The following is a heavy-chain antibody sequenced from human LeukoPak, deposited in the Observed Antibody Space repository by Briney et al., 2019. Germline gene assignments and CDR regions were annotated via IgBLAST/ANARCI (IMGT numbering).Heavy chain of an antibody. V-gene: IGHV3-66*01. CDR1: GFTVSSNY. Sequence: GGSLRLSCAASGFTVSSNYMSWVRQAPGKGLEWVSVIYSGGSTYYADSVKGRFTISRDSSKNTLYLQMNSLRAEGTAVYYCAREPLNPASYTGYSMGVWGQEATRTVSS. J-gene: IGHJ6*02. CDR3: AREPLNPASYTGYSMGV. CDR2: IYSGGST. D-gene: IGHD3-10*01.